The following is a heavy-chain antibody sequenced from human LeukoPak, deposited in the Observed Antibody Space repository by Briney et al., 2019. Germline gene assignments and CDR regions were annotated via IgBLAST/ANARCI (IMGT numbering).Heavy chain of an antibody. D-gene: IGHD1-26*01. V-gene: IGHV4-39*07. CDR3: ARVGRSEAFDI. CDR2: IYYSGST. CDR1: GGSISSSSYY. Sequence: SETLSLTCTVSGGSISSSSYYWGWIRQPPGKGLEWIGSIYYSGSTYYNPSLKSRVTISVDTSKNQFSLKLSSVTAADTAVYYCARVGRSEAFDIWGQGTMVTVSS. J-gene: IGHJ3*02.